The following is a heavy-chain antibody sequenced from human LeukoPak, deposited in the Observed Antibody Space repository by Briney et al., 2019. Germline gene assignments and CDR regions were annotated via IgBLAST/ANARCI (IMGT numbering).Heavy chain of an antibody. CDR2: IKQDGSEK. CDR1: GFTFSSYA. V-gene: IGHV3-7*01. Sequence: GRSLRLSCAASGFTFSSYAMHWVRQAPEKGLEWVANIKQDGSEKYYVDSVKGRFTISRDNAKNSLYLQMNSLRAEDTAVYYCARNNWNYRGAFDIWGQGTMVTVSS. D-gene: IGHD1-7*01. J-gene: IGHJ3*02. CDR3: ARNNWNYRGAFDI.